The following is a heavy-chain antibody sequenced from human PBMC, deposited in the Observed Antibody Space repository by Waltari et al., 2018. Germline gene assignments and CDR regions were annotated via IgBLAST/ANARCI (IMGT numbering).Heavy chain of an antibody. J-gene: IGHJ2*01. D-gene: IGHD4-17*01. CDR1: GFTFSSYS. Sequence: EVQLVESGGGLVKPGGSLRLSCAASGFTFSSYSMNWVRQAPGKGLEWVSSISSSSSYIYYADSVKGRFTISRDNAKNSLYLQMNSLRAEDTAVYYCARDWDDYGDYTPGLNWYFDLWGRGTLVTVSS. V-gene: IGHV3-21*01. CDR3: ARDWDDYGDYTPGLNWYFDL. CDR2: ISSSSSYI.